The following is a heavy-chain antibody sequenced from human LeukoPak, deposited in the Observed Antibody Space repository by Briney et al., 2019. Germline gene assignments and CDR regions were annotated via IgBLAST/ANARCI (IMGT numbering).Heavy chain of an antibody. CDR3: ARVSVGATRDAFDI. CDR2: IKQDGSEK. Sequence: PGGSLRLSCAASGFSFSNAWMSWVRQAPGKGLEWVANIKQDGSEKYYVDSVKGRFTISRDNAKNSLYLQMNSLRAEDTAVYYCARVSVGATRDAFDIWGQGTMVTVSS. D-gene: IGHD1-26*01. CDR1: GFSFSNAW. V-gene: IGHV3-7*01. J-gene: IGHJ3*02.